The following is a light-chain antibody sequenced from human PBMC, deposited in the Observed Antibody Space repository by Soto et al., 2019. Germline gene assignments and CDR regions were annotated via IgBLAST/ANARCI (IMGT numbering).Light chain of an antibody. J-gene: IGKJ1*01. Sequence: DIQRTQSPSTLSGSLGDRFTITCLASQTISSWLAWYQQKPGKAPKLLIYKASTLKSGVPSRFSGSGSGTEFTLTISSLQPEDVATYYCQKYNSAPQTFGQGTKVDIK. V-gene: IGKV1-5*03. CDR1: QTISSW. CDR3: QKYNSAPQT. CDR2: KAS.